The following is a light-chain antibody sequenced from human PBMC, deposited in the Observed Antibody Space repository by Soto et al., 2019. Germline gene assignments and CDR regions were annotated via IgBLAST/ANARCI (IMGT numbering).Light chain of an antibody. CDR2: EVS. J-gene: IGLJ1*01. CDR1: SSDVGGYNY. V-gene: IGLV2-8*01. CDR3: SSYTTSNTYV. Sequence: QSALTQPPSASGSPGQSVTISCTGTSSDVGGYNYASWYQQHPGKAPKLMIYEVSKRPSGVPDRFSGSKSGNTASLTVSGLQAEDEADYYCSSYTTSNTYVFGTGTKVTVL.